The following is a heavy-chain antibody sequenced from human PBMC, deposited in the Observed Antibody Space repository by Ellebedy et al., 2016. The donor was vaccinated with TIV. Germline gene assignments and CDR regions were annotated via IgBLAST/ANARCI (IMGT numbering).Heavy chain of an antibody. CDR3: ARGGKYYDILTGSDFDY. D-gene: IGHD3-9*01. J-gene: IGHJ4*02. CDR1: GGSFSGYY. Sequence: MPSETLSLTCAVYGGSFSGYYWSWIRQPPGKGLEWIGEINHSGSTNYNPSLKSRVTISVDTSKNQFSLKLSSVTAADTAVYYCARGGKYYDILTGSDFDYWGQGTLVTVSS. CDR2: INHSGST. V-gene: IGHV4-34*01.